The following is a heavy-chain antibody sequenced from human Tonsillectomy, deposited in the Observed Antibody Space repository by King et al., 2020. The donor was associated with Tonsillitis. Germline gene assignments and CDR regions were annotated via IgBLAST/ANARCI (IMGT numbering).Heavy chain of an antibody. V-gene: IGHV1-18*04. J-gene: IGHJ6*02. CDR3: ARDSNDLYYYYYGMDV. Sequence: VQLVESGAEVKKPGASVKVSCKASGYTFTSYGISWVRQAPGQGLEWMGWISAYNGNTIYAQKLQGRVTMTTDTSTSTAYMELRSLRSDDTAVYYCARDSNDLYYYYYGMDVWGQGTTVTVSS. CDR1: GYTFTSYG. CDR2: ISAYNGNT.